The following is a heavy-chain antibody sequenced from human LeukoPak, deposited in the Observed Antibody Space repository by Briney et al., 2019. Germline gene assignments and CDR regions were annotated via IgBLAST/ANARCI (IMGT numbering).Heavy chain of an antibody. CDR2: ISRSGGTT. CDR1: GFAFGSYG. Sequence: PGGSLRLSCAGSGFAFGSYGMNWVRQAPGKGLEWVSGISRSGGTTYYADSVKGRFTISRDNSKNTLYLQMNSLRAEDTAVYYCARAYYYESSGYYSLGMSYYHGMDVWGQGTTVTVSS. V-gene: IGHV3-23*01. J-gene: IGHJ6*02. CDR3: ARAYYYESSGYYSLGMSYYHGMDV. D-gene: IGHD3-22*01.